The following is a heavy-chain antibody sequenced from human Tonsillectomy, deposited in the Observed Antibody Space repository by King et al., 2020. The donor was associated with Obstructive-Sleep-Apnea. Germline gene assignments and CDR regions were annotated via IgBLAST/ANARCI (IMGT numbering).Heavy chain of an antibody. V-gene: IGHV4-59*01. D-gene: IGHD1-1*01. CDR2: IYYRGST. J-gene: IGHJ5*02. Sequence: VQLQESGPGLVKPSETLSLTCTVSGGSITTYYWSWIRQPPGKGLEWIGYIYYRGSTSYNPSLKSRVTLSLDTSKNQVSLRLTSMTAADTAMYYCARQDYDNTGKGYSNWFDTWGQGTLVTVSS. CDR3: ARQDYDNTGKGYSNWFDT. CDR1: GGSITTYY.